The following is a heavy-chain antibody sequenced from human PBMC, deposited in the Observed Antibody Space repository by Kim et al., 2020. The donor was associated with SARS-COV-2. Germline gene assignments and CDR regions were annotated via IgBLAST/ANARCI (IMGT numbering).Heavy chain of an antibody. CDR1: GFTVSSNY. Sequence: GGSLRLSCAASGFTVSSNYMSWVRQAPGKGLEWVSIIYSGGSTYYADSVKGRFTISRDNSKNTLYLQMTSLRAEYTAVYYCARTSSVAGTNNYCGKGTMV. J-gene: IGHJ4*02. D-gene: IGHD1-7*01. V-gene: IGHV3-66*01. CDR2: IYSGGST. CDR3: ARTSSVAGTNNY.